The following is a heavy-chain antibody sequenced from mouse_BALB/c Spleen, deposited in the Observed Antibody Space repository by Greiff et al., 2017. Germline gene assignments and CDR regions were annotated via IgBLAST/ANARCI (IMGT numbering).Heavy chain of an antibody. CDR2: IYPGSGST. Sequence: LQQPGSELVRPGASVKLSCKASGYTFTSYWMHWVKQRPGQGLEWIGNIYPGSGSTNYDEKFKSKATLTVDTSSSTAYMQLSSLTSEDSAVYYCTRVGGWYFDVWGAGTTVTVSS. CDR1: GYTFTSYW. D-gene: IGHD4-1*01. J-gene: IGHJ1*01. V-gene: IGHV1S22*01. CDR3: TRVGGWYFDV.